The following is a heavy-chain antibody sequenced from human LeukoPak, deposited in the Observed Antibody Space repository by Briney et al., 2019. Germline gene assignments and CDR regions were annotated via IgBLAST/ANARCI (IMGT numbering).Heavy chain of an antibody. V-gene: IGHV4-30-2*01. D-gene: IGHD1-1*01. CDR1: GGSISSGGYS. CDR3: ARAGRRGYYGMDV. J-gene: IGHJ6*04. CDR2: IYHSGST. Sequence: PSETLSLTCAVSGGSISSGGYSWSWIRQPPGKGLEWIGYIYHSGSTYYNPSLKSRVTISVDRSKNQFSLKLSSVTAADTAVYYCARAGRRGYYGMDVWGKGTPVTVSS.